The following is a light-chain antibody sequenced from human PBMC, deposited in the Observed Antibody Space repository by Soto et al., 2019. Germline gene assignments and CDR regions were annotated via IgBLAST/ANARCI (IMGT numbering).Light chain of an antibody. CDR1: QSISTW. J-gene: IGKJ2*01. V-gene: IGKV1-5*01. CDR3: QQYNSYPST. CDR2: DAS. Sequence: DIQMTPSPSTVSASVGDGVTITCRASQSISTWLAWYQQKPGKAPNLLIYDASTLESGVPSGFSGSGSGTEFTLTISSLQPDDFATYYCQQYNSYPSTFGQGTKLEIK.